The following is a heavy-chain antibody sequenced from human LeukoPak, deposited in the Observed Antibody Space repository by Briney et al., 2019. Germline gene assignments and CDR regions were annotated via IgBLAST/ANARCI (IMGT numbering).Heavy chain of an antibody. J-gene: IGHJ4*02. CDR2: IKEDGTET. D-gene: IGHD5-24*01. CDR3: AKEGRSLQTY. V-gene: IGHV3-7*03. CDR1: GFTFSSYW. Sequence: GGSLRLSCTASGFTFSSYWMNWVRQAPGKGLEWVANIKEDGTETYYVDSVKGRFTISRDNAKNSLYLQMNSLRVEDTAVYYCAKEGRSLQTYWGQGTLVTVSS.